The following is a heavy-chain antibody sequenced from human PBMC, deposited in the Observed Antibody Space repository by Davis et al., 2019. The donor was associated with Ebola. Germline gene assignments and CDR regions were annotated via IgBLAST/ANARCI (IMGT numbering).Heavy chain of an antibody. CDR3: ARDPPYDQGYDY. CDR1: GDSVSRNTAA. J-gene: IGHJ4*02. CDR2: TYYRSKWFV. V-gene: IGHV6-1*01. D-gene: IGHD3-22*01. Sequence: SQTLSLTCAISGDSVSRNTAAWNWIRQSPSRGLGWLGRTYYRSKWFVDYAVSVKSRMTINSDTSKNQFSLQLSSVTPEDTAVYYCARDPPYDQGYDYWGQGILVTVSS.